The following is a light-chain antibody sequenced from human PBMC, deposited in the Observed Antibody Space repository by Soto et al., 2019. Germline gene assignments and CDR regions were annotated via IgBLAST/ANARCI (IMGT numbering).Light chain of an antibody. CDR2: GAS. Sequence: IVMTQSPATLSVCPGERATLSCRASQRVSSNLAWYQQKPGQAPRLLIYGASTRATGIPGRFSGSGSGTEFTLSISSLQSEDFAVYYCQQYNNRPETFGQGTKVDI. J-gene: IGKJ1*01. V-gene: IGKV3-15*01. CDR3: QQYNNRPET. CDR1: QRVSSN.